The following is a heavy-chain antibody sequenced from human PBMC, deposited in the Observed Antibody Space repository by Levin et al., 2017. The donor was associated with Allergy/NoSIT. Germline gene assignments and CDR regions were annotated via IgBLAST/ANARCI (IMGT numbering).Heavy chain of an antibody. D-gene: IGHD3-10*01. CDR3: ARVDTIPVNFDY. CDR1: GGSISSGDYY. V-gene: IGHV4-30-4*01. J-gene: IGHJ4*02. CDR2: IYYSGST. Sequence: KASETLSLTCTVSGGSISSGDYYWSWIRQPPGKGLEWIGCIYYSGSTYYNPSLKSRVTISVDTSKNQFSLKLSSVTAADTAVYYCARVDTIPVNFDYWGQGTLVTVSS.